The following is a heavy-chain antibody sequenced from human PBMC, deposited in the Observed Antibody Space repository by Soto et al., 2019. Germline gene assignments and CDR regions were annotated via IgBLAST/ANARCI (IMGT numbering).Heavy chain of an antibody. J-gene: IGHJ4*01. V-gene: IGHV3-33*08. CDR2: IWADGSRQ. CDR3: VVGTGYWGLSDY. D-gene: IGHD3-9*01. Sequence: QVQLVESGGGVIQPGKSLRLSCSASGFAFNTYGMHWVRQAPGKGLEWVAVIWADGSRQFYGDSVKGRFTISRDNSKNTLYLQMNSLRVDDTAVYSCVVGTGYWGLSDYWGHGTLVTVSS. CDR1: GFAFNTYG.